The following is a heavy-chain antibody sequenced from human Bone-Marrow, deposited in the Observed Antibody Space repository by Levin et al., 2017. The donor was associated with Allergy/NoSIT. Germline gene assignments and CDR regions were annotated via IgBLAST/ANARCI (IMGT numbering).Heavy chain of an antibody. CDR1: GGSISDDIHY. CDR2: IYHSGGS. J-gene: IGHJ5*02. D-gene: IGHD3-22*01. CDR3: ARRYYEAGTYRFDP. Sequence: SETLSLTCTVSGGSISDDIHYWAWIRQPPGKGLEWIGSIYHSGGSYFNPSLQSRVTMSIDTSKNQFSLNLLSVTAADTAVYYCARRYYEAGTYRFDPWGQGTLVTASS. V-gene: IGHV4-39*01.